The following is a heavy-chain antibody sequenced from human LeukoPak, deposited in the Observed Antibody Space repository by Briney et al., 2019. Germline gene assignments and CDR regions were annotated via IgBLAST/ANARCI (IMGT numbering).Heavy chain of an antibody. CDR3: ARGPSSMVHSMGWFDP. CDR1: GYTFTSYA. Sequence: ASVKVSCKASGYTFTSYAISWVRHAPGQGLEWMGWISAYNGNTNYAQKFQGRVTMTTDTSTSTAYMELRSLRSDDTAVYFCARGPSSMVHSMGWFDPWGQGTLVTVSS. V-gene: IGHV1-18*01. CDR2: ISAYNGNT. D-gene: IGHD2-8*01. J-gene: IGHJ5*02.